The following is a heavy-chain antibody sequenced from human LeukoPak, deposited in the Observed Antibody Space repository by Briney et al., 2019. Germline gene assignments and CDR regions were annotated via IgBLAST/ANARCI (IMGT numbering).Heavy chain of an antibody. CDR2: ISSSSSYI. CDR1: GFTFSSYS. V-gene: IGHV3-21*01. J-gene: IGHJ4*02. D-gene: IGHD3-16*02. CDR3: ARGYDYVWGSYRLRGNFVDY. Sequence: GGSLRLSCAASGFTFSSYSMNWVRRAPGKGLEWVSSISSSSSYIYYADSVKGRFTISRDNAKNSLYLQMNSLRAEDTAVYYCARGYDYVWGSYRLRGNFVDYWGQGTLVTVSS.